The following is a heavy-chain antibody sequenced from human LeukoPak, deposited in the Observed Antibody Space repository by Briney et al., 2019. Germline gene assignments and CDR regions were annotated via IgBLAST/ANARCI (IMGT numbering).Heavy chain of an antibody. V-gene: IGHV6-1*01. J-gene: IGHJ5*02. CDR1: GDSVSSNNAT. D-gene: IGHD6-19*01. CDR2: TYYRSKWYN. Sequence: SQTLSLTCAISGDSVSSNNATWNWIRQSPSRGLEWLGRTYYRSKWYNDYAVSVKSRITVNPDTSKNQFSLQLNSVTPEDTAVYYCARDRAVAGTINWLDPGAREPWSPSPQ. CDR3: ARDRAVAGTINWLDP.